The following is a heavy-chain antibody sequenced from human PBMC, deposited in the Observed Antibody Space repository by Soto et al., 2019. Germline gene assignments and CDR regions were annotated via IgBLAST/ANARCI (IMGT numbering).Heavy chain of an antibody. CDR3: ARAQEDRGGYSYGYYYYYMDV. J-gene: IGHJ6*03. CDR1: GFTFSSYG. Sequence: GGSLRLSCAASGFTFSSYGMHWVRQAPGKGLEWVAVIWYDGSNKYYADSVKGRFTISRDNSKNTLYLQMNSLRAEDTAVYYCARAQEDRGGYSYGYYYYYMDVWGKGTTVTVSS. V-gene: IGHV3-33*01. D-gene: IGHD5-18*01. CDR2: IWYDGSNK.